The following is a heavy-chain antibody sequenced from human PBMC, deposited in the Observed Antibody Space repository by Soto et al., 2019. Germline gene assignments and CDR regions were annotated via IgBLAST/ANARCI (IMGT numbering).Heavy chain of an antibody. CDR1: RYIFTAYF. D-gene: IGHD1-1*01. V-gene: IGHV1-2*02. CDR3: ASNDQGARFDP. Sequence: ASVKVSCKAPRYIFTAYFMHWVRQAPGQGLEWMGWINPNNGATHYGLSFQGRVTMTRDTSISTAYMELSSLRSDDTAVYYCASNDQGARFDPWGQRTLVTVSS. J-gene: IGHJ5*02. CDR2: INPNNGAT.